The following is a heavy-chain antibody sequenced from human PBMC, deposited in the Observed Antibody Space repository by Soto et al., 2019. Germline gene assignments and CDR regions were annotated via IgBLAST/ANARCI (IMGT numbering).Heavy chain of an antibody. CDR2: IIPILGIA. Sequence: SVKPSCTASGGTFSSYTISWVRQAPGQGLEWMGRIIPILGIANYAQKFQGRVTITADKSTSTAYMELSSLRSEDTAVYYCARDLLYYYDSSGSGRVFDYWGQGTLVTVSS. CDR3: ARDLLYYYDSSGSGRVFDY. J-gene: IGHJ4*02. D-gene: IGHD3-22*01. CDR1: GGTFSSYT. V-gene: IGHV1-69*04.